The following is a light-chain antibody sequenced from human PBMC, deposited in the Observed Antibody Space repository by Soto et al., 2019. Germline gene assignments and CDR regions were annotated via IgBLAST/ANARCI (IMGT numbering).Light chain of an antibody. CDR2: DTA. CDR3: QQRNSWPSTFT. CDR1: QSDGSI. Sequence: EILFTPSPATLSLSPREKITLYCRASQSDGSILAWYQQKPDQAPGLHIYDTATRATGIPATFSGSGSGTDFTLTISSLEPEDFAVYYCQQRNSWPSTFTFGQGTRLEIK. J-gene: IGKJ5*01. V-gene: IGKV3-11*01.